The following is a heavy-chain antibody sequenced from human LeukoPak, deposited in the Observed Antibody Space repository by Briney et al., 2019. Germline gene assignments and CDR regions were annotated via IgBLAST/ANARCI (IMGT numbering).Heavy chain of an antibody. CDR2: IYYSGST. D-gene: IGHD4-17*01. J-gene: IGHJ4*02. Sequence: SETLSLTCTVSGGSISSYYWSWIRQPPGKGLESIGYIYYSGSTNYNPSLKSRVTISIDTSKNQFSLNLSSVTAADTAIYYCARQNFLVTTGGPSFYFDYWGQGALVTVSS. V-gene: IGHV4-59*08. CDR1: GGSISSYY. CDR3: ARQNFLVTTGGPSFYFDY.